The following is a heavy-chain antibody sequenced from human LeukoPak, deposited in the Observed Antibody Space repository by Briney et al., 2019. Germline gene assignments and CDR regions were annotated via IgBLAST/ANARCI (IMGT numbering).Heavy chain of an antibody. CDR3: ATLKDKWLQSPGTDY. Sequence: GGSLRLSCSASGFIFSNYWMTWVRQAPGKGLEWVANIKQDGSEKYYVDSVRGRFTISRDNSKNTVFLQMNSLRAEDTAIYYCATLKDKWLQSPGTDYWGQGTLVTVSS. V-gene: IGHV3-7*05. J-gene: IGHJ4*02. D-gene: IGHD5-24*01. CDR2: IKQDGSEK. CDR1: GFIFSNYW.